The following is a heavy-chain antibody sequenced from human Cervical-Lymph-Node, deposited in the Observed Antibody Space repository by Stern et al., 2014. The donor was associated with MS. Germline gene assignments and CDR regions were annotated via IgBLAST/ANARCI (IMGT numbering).Heavy chain of an antibody. CDR1: GFTFSDYA. CDR3: AKDRELVVVTFDS. V-gene: IGHV3-23*01. D-gene: IGHD2-15*01. CDR2: ISLSGCST. Sequence: EVQLLESGGGLVQPGGSLRLSCAASGFTFSDYAMRWVRQAPGKGLAWVSSISLSGCSTFYADSVQGRFTISRDNSKNTLYLQMNSLRAEDTAVYYCAKDRELVVVTFDSWGQGTLVTVSS. J-gene: IGHJ4*02.